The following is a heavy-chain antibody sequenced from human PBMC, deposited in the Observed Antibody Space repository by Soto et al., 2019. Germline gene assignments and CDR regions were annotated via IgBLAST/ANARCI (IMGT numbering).Heavy chain of an antibody. D-gene: IGHD5-12*01. CDR1: GYTFTNFG. CDR2: ISAYNGNT. CDR3: SRGWTPINY. Sequence: QVQLVQSGAEVKKPGASVKVSCKASGYTFTNFGISWVRQAPGQGLEWMGWISAYNGNTNYAQNFQGRVTMTTDTSTSTAYMDLSSLRSDDTAVYYCSRGWTPINYWGQGTLVPVSS. J-gene: IGHJ4*02. V-gene: IGHV1-18*01.